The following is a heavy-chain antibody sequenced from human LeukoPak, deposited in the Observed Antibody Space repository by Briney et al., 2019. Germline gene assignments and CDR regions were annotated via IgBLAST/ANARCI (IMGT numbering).Heavy chain of an antibody. D-gene: IGHD1-26*01. V-gene: IGHV3-48*04. CDR3: ARDVGATEDYFDY. CDR1: GFTFSSYS. Sequence: GGSLRLSCAASGFTFSSYSMNWVRQAPGKGLEWVSYISSSSSTIYYADSVKGRFTISRDNAKNSLYLQMNSLRAENTAVYYCARDVGATEDYFDYWGQGTLVTVSS. J-gene: IGHJ4*02. CDR2: ISSSSSTI.